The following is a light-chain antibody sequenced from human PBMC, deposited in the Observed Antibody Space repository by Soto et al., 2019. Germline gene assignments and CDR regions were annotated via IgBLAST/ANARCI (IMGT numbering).Light chain of an antibody. CDR1: SSDVGNYNY. CDR3: SSYPTSNTLYV. J-gene: IGLJ1*01. V-gene: IGLV2-14*01. CDR2: DVS. Sequence: QSALTQPASVSGSPGQSITISCTGTSSDVGNYNYVSWYQQHPGKAPKLIIYDVSNRPSGVSNRFSGSKSGNTASLTISGLPAEDEADYYCSSYPTSNTLYVFGTGTKVTVL.